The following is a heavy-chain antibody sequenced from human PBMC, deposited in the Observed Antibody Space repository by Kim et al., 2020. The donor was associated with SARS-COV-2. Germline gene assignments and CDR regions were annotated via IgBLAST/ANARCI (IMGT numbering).Heavy chain of an antibody. V-gene: IGHV3-23*01. CDR2: ISGGGVNK. CDR3: AKVVVMDDYNYYYYYGMDV. D-gene: IGHD3-16*01. J-gene: IGHJ6*02. Sequence: EGSLRLSCVASGFTFDIYAMTWVRQAPGKGLEWVSVISGGGVNKFYADSVRGRFTISRDNSKNTLFLQMNSLRDEDTALYYCAKVVVMDDYNYYYYYGMDVWGQGTTVTVSS. CDR1: GFTFDIYA.